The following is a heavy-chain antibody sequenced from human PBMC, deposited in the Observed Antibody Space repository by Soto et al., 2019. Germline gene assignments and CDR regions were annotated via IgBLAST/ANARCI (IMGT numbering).Heavy chain of an antibody. CDR1: GFTFSSYG. Sequence: GGSLRLSCAASGFTFSSYGVHWVRQAPGKGLEWVAVIWYDGSNKYYADSVKGRFTISRDNSKNTLYLQMNSLRAEDTAVYYCARDYCSGGSCRFDPWGQGTLVTVST. V-gene: IGHV3-33*01. CDR3: ARDYCSGGSCRFDP. CDR2: IWYDGSNK. J-gene: IGHJ5*02. D-gene: IGHD2-15*01.